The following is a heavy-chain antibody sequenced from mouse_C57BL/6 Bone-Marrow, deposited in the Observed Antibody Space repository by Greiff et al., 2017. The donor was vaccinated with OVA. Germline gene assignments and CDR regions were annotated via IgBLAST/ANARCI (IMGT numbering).Heavy chain of an antibody. J-gene: IGHJ4*01. Sequence: VQLQQSGPELVKPGASVKISCKASGYTFTDYYMNWVKQSHGKSLEWIGDINPNNGGTSYNQKFKGKATLTVDKSSSTAYMELRSLTSEDSAVYYCARDYYGSSHYAMDDWGQGTSVTVSS. V-gene: IGHV1-26*01. D-gene: IGHD1-1*01. CDR1: GYTFTDYY. CDR2: INPNNGGT. CDR3: ARDYYGSSHYAMDD.